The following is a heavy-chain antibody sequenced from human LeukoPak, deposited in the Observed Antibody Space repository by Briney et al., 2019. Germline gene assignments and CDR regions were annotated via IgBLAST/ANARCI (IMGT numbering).Heavy chain of an antibody. J-gene: IGHJ3*02. CDR1: GYTFTSYA. CDR3: ARKIRLSSGWYVGAFDI. Sequence: ASVKVSCKASGYTFTSYAMNWVRQAPGQGLEWMGWINTNTGNPTYAQGFTGRFVFSLDTSVSTAYLQISSLKAEDTAVYYCARKIRLSSGWYVGAFDIWGQGTMVTVSS. V-gene: IGHV7-4-1*02. D-gene: IGHD6-19*01. CDR2: INTNTGNP.